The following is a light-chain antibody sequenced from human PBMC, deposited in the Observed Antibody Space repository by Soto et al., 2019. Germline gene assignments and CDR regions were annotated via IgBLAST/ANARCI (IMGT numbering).Light chain of an antibody. CDR1: QTISSD. J-gene: IGKJ1*01. V-gene: IGKV3-15*01. CDR3: RQYNNWPRT. CDR2: GAS. Sequence: EAVMTQAPATLAVSPGERATLSCRASQTISSDLAWYHQKPGQAPRLLIHGASTTATGLPASFSGSGSGTEFTLNINGLQSEDFAVYYCRQYNNWPRTFGQGTKVDIK.